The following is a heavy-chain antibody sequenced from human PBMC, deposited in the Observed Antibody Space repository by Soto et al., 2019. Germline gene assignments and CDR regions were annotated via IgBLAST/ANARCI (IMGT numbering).Heavy chain of an antibody. V-gene: IGHV3-30-3*01. D-gene: IGHD3-3*01. J-gene: IGHJ4*02. Sequence: GGSLRLSCSAFGFTFSNFVMHWVRQGPGKGLEWVAIISYDGSQKHYADSVKGRFTISRDNSNKTLFLNMNSLRAEDTAVYYCAAMHYNFWSGSVDYWGQGIEVTVSS. CDR3: AAMHYNFWSGSVDY. CDR2: ISYDGSQK. CDR1: GFTFSNFV.